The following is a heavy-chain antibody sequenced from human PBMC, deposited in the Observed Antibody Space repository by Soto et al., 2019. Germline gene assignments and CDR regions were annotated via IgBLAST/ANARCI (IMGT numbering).Heavy chain of an antibody. D-gene: IGHD3-16*01. CDR3: ARGESDYYYYYMDV. Sequence: GGSLRLSCAASGFTFINYAMSWVRLAPGKGLEWVSSIGPNDGSTYYADSVRGRFTISRDNSKNTLYLQMNSLRAEDTAIYYCARGESDYYYYYMDVWGKGTPVTVSS. CDR1: GFTFINYA. CDR2: IGPNDGST. J-gene: IGHJ6*03. V-gene: IGHV3-23*01.